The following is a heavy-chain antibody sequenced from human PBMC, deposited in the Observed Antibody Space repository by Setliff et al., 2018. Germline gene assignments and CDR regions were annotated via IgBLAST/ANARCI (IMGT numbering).Heavy chain of an antibody. Sequence: GESLKISCKGSGYSFTSYWISWVRQMPGKGPEWMGRIDPSDSYTNYSPSFQGHVTISGDKSISTAYLQWSSLKASDTAMYYCARIRRDIVVVVGATPDYYDYMDVWGKGTTVTV. V-gene: IGHV5-10-1*01. CDR3: ARIRRDIVVVVGATPDYYDYMDV. D-gene: IGHD2-15*01. CDR2: IDPSDSYT. J-gene: IGHJ6*03. CDR1: GYSFTSYW.